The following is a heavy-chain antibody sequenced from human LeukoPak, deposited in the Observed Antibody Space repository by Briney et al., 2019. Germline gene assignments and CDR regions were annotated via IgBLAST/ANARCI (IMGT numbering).Heavy chain of an antibody. Sequence: SETLSLTCAVYGGSFSGYYWSWIRQPPGKGLEWIGEINHSGSTNYNPSLKSRVTISVDTSKNQFSLKLSSVTAADTAVYYCAVVGSSGYYLYYFDYWGQGTLVTVSS. CDR1: GGSFSGYY. V-gene: IGHV4-34*01. CDR2: INHSGST. J-gene: IGHJ4*02. CDR3: AVVGSSGYYLYYFDY. D-gene: IGHD3-22*01.